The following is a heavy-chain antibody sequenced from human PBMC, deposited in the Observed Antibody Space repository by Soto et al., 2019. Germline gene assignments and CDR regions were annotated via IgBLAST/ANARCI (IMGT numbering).Heavy chain of an antibody. CDR3: ARASRADAFDI. V-gene: IGHV4-59*12. Sequence: SETLSLTCTVYGGSISTYYWSWIRQPPGEGLEWIGYIYFSGTTNYNPSLRSRVTMSVGTSKIQFSLKLSSVTAADTAIYYCARASRADAFDIWGQGTVVTVSS. CDR1: GGSISTYY. J-gene: IGHJ3*02. CDR2: IYFSGTT.